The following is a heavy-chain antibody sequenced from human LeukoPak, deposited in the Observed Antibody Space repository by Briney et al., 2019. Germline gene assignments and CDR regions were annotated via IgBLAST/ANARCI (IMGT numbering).Heavy chain of an antibody. D-gene: IGHD3-16*01. Sequence: PGGSLRLSCAASGFTFSSYEMNWVRQAPGKGLEWVSYISSSSSTIYYADSVKGRFTISRDNAKNSLYLQMNSLRAEDTAVYYCARLNNLITSWGQGTLVTVSS. CDR2: ISSSSSTI. CDR3: ARLNNLITS. CDR1: GFTFSSYE. V-gene: IGHV3-48*01. J-gene: IGHJ5*02.